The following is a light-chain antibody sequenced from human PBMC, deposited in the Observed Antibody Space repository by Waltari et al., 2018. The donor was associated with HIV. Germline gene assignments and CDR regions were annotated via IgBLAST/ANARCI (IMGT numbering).Light chain of an antibody. CDR1: QDIINY. CDR2: DAS. V-gene: IGKV1-33*01. Sequence: DIQMTQSPSSLSASVGDRVTIPCQASQDIINYLNWYQQKPGKAPKLLIYDASNLETGVPSRVSGSGSGTDFNFTISRLQTEDIATYYCQQYDKLPPYTFGQGTKLEIK. CDR3: QQYDKLPPYT. J-gene: IGKJ2*01.